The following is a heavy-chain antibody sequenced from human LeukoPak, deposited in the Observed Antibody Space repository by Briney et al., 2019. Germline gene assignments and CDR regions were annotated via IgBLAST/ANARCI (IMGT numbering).Heavy chain of an antibody. CDR1: GGSISSGGYS. CDR2: IYHSGST. V-gene: IGHV4-30-2*01. CDR3: ARGRKSLLWFGEPQNWFDP. Sequence: SETLSLTCAVSGGSISSGGYSWSWIRQPPGKGLEWIGYIYHSGSTYYNPSLKSRVTISVDTSKNQFSLKLSSVTAADTAVYYCARGRKSLLWFGEPQNWFDPWGQGTLVTVSS. D-gene: IGHD3-10*01. J-gene: IGHJ5*02.